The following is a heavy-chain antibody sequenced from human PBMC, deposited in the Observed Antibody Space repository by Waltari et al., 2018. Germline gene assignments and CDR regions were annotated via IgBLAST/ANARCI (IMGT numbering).Heavy chain of an antibody. CDR1: GFTFEEYP. D-gene: IGHD3-10*01. Sequence: EVQLVAPGGGLVQPGRSLRLSCVASGFTFEEYPMPWVRPAPGKGLEWVSGISWNSGSIDYADSVKGRFTISRDNAKNSLYLQMNSLRPEDTALYYCAKDLSFGWDYWGQGTLVTVSS. CDR3: AKDLSFGWDY. V-gene: IGHV3-9*01. J-gene: IGHJ4*02. CDR2: ISWNSGSI.